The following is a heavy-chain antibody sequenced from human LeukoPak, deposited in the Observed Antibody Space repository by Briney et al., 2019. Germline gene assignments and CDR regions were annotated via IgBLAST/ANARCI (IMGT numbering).Heavy chain of an antibody. Sequence: GGSLRLSCAASGFTFSTYWMYWVRQAPEKGLVWVSRINSDGSSTSYADSVKGRFTISRDNAKNTLYLQMNSLRAEDTAVYYCAKGGGSGNYPQYYFDYWGQGAPVTVSS. D-gene: IGHD1-26*01. J-gene: IGHJ4*02. CDR3: AKGGGSGNYPQYYFDY. CDR1: GFTFSTYW. V-gene: IGHV3-74*01. CDR2: INSDGSST.